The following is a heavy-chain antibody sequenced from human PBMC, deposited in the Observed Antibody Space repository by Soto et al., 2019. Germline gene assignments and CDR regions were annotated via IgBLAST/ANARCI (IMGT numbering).Heavy chain of an antibody. J-gene: IGHJ6*03. CDR3: AKVGYDILTGYYPYYYYYMDV. CDR2: ISYDGSNK. Sequence: GGSLRLSCAASGFTFSSYGMHWVRQAPGKGLEWVAVISYDGSNKYYADSMKGRFTISRDNSKNTLYLQMNSLRAEDTAVYYCAKVGYDILTGYYPYYYYYMDVWGKGTTVTVSS. CDR1: GFTFSSYG. V-gene: IGHV3-30*18. D-gene: IGHD3-9*01.